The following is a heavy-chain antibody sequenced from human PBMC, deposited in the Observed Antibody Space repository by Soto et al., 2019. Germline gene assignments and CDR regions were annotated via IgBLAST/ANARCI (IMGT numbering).Heavy chain of an antibody. CDR3: ASVRRGAAMLY. J-gene: IGHJ4*02. CDR1: GGSFSRYY. CDR2: INHSGST. Sequence: PSETLSLTCAVYGGSFSRYYWSWIRQPPGKGLEWIGEINHSGSTNYNPSLKSRVTISVDTSKNQFSLKLTSVTAADTAVYYCASVRRGAAMLYWGQGSLVTVSS. V-gene: IGHV4-34*01. D-gene: IGHD5-18*01.